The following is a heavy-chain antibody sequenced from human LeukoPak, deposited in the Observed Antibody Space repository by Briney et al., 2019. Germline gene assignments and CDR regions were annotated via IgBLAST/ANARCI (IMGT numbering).Heavy chain of an antibody. CDR2: ISYDGSNK. V-gene: IGHV3-30*18. D-gene: IGHD5-24*01. J-gene: IGHJ4*02. CDR3: AKEGVEMATTFFDY. CDR1: GFTFSSYG. Sequence: PGRSLRLSCVASGFTFSSYGMHWVRQAPGKGLEWVAVISYDGSNKYYADSVKGRFTISRDNSKNTLYLQMNSLRAEDTAVYYCAKEGVEMATTFFDYWGQGTLVAVSS.